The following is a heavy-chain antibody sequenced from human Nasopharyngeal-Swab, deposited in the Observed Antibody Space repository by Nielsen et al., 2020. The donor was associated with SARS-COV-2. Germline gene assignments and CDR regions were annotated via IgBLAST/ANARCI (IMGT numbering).Heavy chain of an antibody. CDR3: ARVSWEGSYYYYMDV. Sequence: WIRQPPGKGLEWVAVISYDGSNKYYADSVKGRFTISRDNSKNTLYLQMNSLRAEDTAVYYCARVSWEGSYYYYMDVWGKGTTVTVSS. V-gene: IGHV3-30*03. D-gene: IGHD1-26*01. CDR2: ISYDGSNK. J-gene: IGHJ6*03.